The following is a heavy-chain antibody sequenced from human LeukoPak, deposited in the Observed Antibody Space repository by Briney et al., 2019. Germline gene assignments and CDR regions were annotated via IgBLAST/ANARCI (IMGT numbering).Heavy chain of an antibody. Sequence: GGSLRLSCAASGFTFSSYAMSWARQAPGKGLEWVSAISGSGGSTYYADSVKGRFTISGDNSKNTLYLQMNSLRAEDTAVYYCAKAFYDYVWGSYRHPYYFDYWGQGTLVTVSS. CDR1: GFTFSSYA. J-gene: IGHJ4*02. CDR2: ISGSGGST. CDR3: AKAFYDYVWGSYRHPYYFDY. D-gene: IGHD3-16*02. V-gene: IGHV3-23*01.